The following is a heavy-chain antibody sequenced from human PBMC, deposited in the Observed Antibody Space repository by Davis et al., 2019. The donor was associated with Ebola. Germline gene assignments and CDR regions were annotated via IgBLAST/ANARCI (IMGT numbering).Heavy chain of an antibody. V-gene: IGHV1-2*02. J-gene: IGHJ6*02. CDR1: GYTFIDYN. CDR2: IKPNTGVT. D-gene: IGHD3-10*01. Sequence: ASVKVSCKTSGYTFIDYNMQWVRQAPGQGLEWMGWIKPNTGVTIYAQKFQGRVTMTRDTSMSTAYMELTSLRSDDTAVYYCARALPHPLYSSGRHYNVYYYYGMDVWGQGTTVTVSS. CDR3: ARALPHPLYSSGRHYNVYYYYGMDV.